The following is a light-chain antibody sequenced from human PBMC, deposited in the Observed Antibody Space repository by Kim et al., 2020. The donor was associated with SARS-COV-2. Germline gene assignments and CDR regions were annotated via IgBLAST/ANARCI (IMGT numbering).Light chain of an antibody. J-gene: IGKJ1*01. CDR3: QQYYTFST. Sequence: DIQMTQSPSTLSASVGDRVTITCRASQRIDRWLAWYQHKPGRAPNLLISKTSTLESGVPSRFSGSGSGTEFTLTISSLQPEDFATYYYQQYYTFSTFGQGTKVDIK. V-gene: IGKV1-5*03. CDR2: KTS. CDR1: QRIDRW.